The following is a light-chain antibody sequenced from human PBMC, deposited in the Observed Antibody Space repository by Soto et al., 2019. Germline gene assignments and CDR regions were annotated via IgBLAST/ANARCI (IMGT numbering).Light chain of an antibody. Sequence: QSVLTQPPSASGTPGQRVTISCSGSSSNIGSNYVYWYQQLPGTAPKLLIYRNNQRPSGVPDRFSGSKFGTSASLAISGLRSEDEADYYCAAWDDSLSGPCVVFGGGTKVTVL. CDR3: AAWDDSLSGPCVV. V-gene: IGLV1-47*01. J-gene: IGLJ2*01. CDR1: SSNIGSNY. CDR2: RNN.